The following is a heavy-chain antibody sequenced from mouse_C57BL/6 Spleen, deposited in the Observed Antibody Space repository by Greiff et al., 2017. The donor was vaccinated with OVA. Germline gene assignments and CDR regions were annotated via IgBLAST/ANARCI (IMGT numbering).Heavy chain of an antibody. CDR1: GFSLTSYA. Sequence: VQGVESEPGMVEPSKSLSITSTVSGFSLTSYAISWVRQPPGRGLEWLGVIWTGGGTNYNSALKSRLSISKDNSKSQVFLKMNSLQTDDTARYYCAREGYAMDYWGQGTSVTVSS. J-gene: IGHJ4*01. CDR2: IWTGGGT. CDR3: AREGYAMDY. V-gene: IGHV2-9-1*01.